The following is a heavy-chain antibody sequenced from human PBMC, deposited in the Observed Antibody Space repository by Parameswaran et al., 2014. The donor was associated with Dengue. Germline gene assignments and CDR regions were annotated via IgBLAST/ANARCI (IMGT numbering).Heavy chain of an antibody. Sequence: LPGSGPTLVKPTQTLTLTCTFSGFSLSTSGMCVSWIRQPPGKALEWLALIDWDDDKYYSTSLKTRLTISKDTSKNQVVLTMTNMDPVDTATYYCARIGVFGHYYYGMDVWGQGTTVTVSS. V-gene: IGHV2-70*01. CDR1: GFSLSTSGMC. J-gene: IGHJ6*02. CDR2: IDWDDDK. CDR3: ARIGVFGHYYYGMDV. D-gene: IGHD3-10*02.